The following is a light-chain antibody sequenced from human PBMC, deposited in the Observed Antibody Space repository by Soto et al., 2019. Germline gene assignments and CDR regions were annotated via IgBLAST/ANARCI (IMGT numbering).Light chain of an antibody. CDR1: SNDVASNYR. V-gene: IGLV2-18*02. CDR2: GVT. CDR3: ISYTDSSTYV. Sequence: QSVLTQPPSVSGSPGQSVTISCTGTSNDVASNYRVSWYQQPPGTAPQLVICGVTNRPSGVPDRFSGSRSGNTASLTISGLQAEDEADYFCISYTDSSTYVFGTGTKVTVL. J-gene: IGLJ1*01.